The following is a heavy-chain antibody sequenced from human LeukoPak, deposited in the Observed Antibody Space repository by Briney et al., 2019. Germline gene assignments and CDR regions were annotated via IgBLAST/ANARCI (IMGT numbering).Heavy chain of an antibody. CDR2: ISGSGGTT. CDR3: AKVPGGQQLALWYFDL. D-gene: IGHD6-13*01. V-gene: IGHV3-23*01. CDR1: GFTFSTYA. Sequence: GGSLRLSCAASGFTFSTYAMNWVRQAPGKGLEWVSFISGSGGTTYYADSVKGRFTISRDNSKNTLYLQMSSLSPEDTAVYYCAKVPGGQQLALWYFDLWGRGTLVTVSS. J-gene: IGHJ2*01.